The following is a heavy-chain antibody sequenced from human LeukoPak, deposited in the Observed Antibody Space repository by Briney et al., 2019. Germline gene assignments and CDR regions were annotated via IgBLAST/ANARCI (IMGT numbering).Heavy chain of an antibody. CDR2: VYNDGSTT. CDR3: ARESGSSRFFDY. J-gene: IGHJ4*02. D-gene: IGHD6-6*01. CDR1: GFTFSSHW. Sequence: PGGSLRLSCAASGFTFSSHWMHWVRQAPGEGLVWVSRVYNDGSTTNYADSVKGRFTISRDNAKNTLYLQMNSLRAEDMAVYYCARESGSSRFFDYWGQGTPVTVSS. V-gene: IGHV3-74*01.